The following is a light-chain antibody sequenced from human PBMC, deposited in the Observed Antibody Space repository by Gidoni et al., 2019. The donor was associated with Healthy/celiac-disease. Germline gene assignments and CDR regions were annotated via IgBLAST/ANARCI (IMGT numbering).Light chain of an antibody. J-gene: IGLJ2*01. CDR3: SSYRSSNTVV. Sequence: QSALTQPASVSGSLGKSITISCTGTSSDVGNYNYVSWYQHHPGKAPKLIIYDVRHRPSGVSNRFSGSKFGNTASLTISGLQPEDEADYYCSSYRSSNTVVFGGGTKLTVL. V-gene: IGLV2-14*03. CDR1: SSDVGNYNY. CDR2: DVR.